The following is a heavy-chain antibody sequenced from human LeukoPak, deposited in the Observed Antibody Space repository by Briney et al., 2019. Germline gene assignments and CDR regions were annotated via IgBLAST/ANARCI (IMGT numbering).Heavy chain of an antibody. V-gene: IGHV1-46*01. J-gene: IGHJ5*02. CDR1: GYTFTSYY. Sequence: ASVKVSCKASGYTFTSYYMHWVRQAPGQGLEWMGIINPSGGSTSYAQKFQGRVTMTRDMSTSTVYMELSSLISEDTAVYYCARAHGGHCSSTSCYTWSGWFDPWGQGTLVTVSS. CDR3: ARAHGGHCSSTSCYTWSGWFDP. CDR2: INPSGGST. D-gene: IGHD2-2*02.